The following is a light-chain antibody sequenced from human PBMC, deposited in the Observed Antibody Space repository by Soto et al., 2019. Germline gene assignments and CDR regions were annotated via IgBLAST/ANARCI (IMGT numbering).Light chain of an antibody. CDR3: KQYGSSST. V-gene: IGKV3-20*01. CDR1: QTISSSS. CDR2: CAS. Sequence: EIVLTQSTGTLSLSPGERATHSCRASQTISSSSLAWYQQKGGQAPRLLIYCASSRATGIQDRFSGSGSGTEFTLTIRRLEPDDFAVYYCKQYGSSSTCGQGTRLEIK. J-gene: IGKJ5*01.